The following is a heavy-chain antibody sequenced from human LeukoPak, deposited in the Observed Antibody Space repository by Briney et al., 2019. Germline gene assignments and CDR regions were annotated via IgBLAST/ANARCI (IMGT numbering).Heavy chain of an antibody. D-gene: IGHD4-23*01. CDR1: GGSISSYY. Sequence: PSETLSLTCTVSGGSISSYYWSWIRQPPGKGLEWIGYIYYSGSTNYNPSLKSRVTISVDTSQNQLSLKLSSVTAADTAVYYCGRTEVSYDGGLRNNWGQGILVTVSS. J-gene: IGHJ4*02. CDR3: GRTEVSYDGGLRNN. V-gene: IGHV4-59*12. CDR2: IYYSGST.